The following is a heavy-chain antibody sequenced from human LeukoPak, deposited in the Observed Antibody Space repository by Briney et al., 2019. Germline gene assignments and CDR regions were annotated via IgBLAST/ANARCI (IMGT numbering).Heavy chain of an antibody. CDR2: IYYSGST. CDR3: VRESIVLMVYATPAFDY. V-gene: IGHV4-39*07. J-gene: IGHJ4*02. CDR1: GGSISSSSYY. D-gene: IGHD2-8*01. Sequence: SETLSLTCTVSGGSISSSSYYWGWIRQPPGKGLEWIGSIYYSGSTYYNPSLKSRVTISVDTSKNQFSLKLSSVTAADTAVYYCVRESIVLMVYATPAFDYWGQGTLVTVSS.